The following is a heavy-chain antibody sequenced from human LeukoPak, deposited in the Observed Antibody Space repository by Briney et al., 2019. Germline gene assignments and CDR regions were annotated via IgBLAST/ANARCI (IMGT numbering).Heavy chain of an antibody. V-gene: IGHV3-7*01. CDR3: ARDHGIAAAGILDY. CDR1: GFTFSSYW. J-gene: IGHJ4*02. D-gene: IGHD6-13*01. Sequence: GGSLRLSCAASGFTFSSYWMSWVRQAPGKGLEWVANIKQDGSEKYYVDSVKGRFTTSRDNAKNSLYLQMNSLRAEDTAVYYCARDHGIAAAGILDYWGQGTLVTVSS. CDR2: IKQDGSEK.